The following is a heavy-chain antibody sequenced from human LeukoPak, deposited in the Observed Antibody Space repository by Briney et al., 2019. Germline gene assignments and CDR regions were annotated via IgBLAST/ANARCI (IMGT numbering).Heavy chain of an antibody. Sequence: AEGSLRLSCVASGFTFSSRDWMTWVRQAPGQGLEWVANIKQDGSEKNYVDSVKGRFTISRDNAKNSVDLQMNSLRAEDTAVYYCAKEGTYYDFWTDYWGQGTLVTVSS. J-gene: IGHJ4*02. CDR2: IKQDGSEK. CDR3: AKEGTYYDFWTDY. CDR1: GFTFSSRDW. V-gene: IGHV3-7*03. D-gene: IGHD3-3*01.